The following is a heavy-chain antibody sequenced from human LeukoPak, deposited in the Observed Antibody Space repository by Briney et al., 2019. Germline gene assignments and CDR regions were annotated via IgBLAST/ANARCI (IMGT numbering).Heavy chain of an antibody. CDR2: INWIGGST. V-gene: IGHV3-20*01. D-gene: IGHD1-7*01. CDR3: AREACGITGTTWYDY. CDR1: RFTFFHYS. J-gene: IGHJ4*02. Sequence: GGSLRLSCAASRFTFFHYSMCWVRQAPVKEVEWVSGINWIGGSTGYADSVKGRFTVCRDNAKNALYLQMNSLRAEDTALYHCAREACGITGTTWYDYWGQGTLVTVSS.